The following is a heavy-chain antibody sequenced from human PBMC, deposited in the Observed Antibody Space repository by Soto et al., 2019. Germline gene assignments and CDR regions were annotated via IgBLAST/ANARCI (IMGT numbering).Heavy chain of an antibody. CDR3: AGQLERRVGAASH. Sequence: QVQLAESGGGLVKSGGSLTLSCSTSGFFFTDYFMSWIRQAPGKGLEWVSYISPSGDVTHYADSVKGRFTISRDNTKNSLFLQMSSLRDDDTAVYYCAGQLERRVGAASHWGQGTRVSVSS. V-gene: IGHV3-11*01. J-gene: IGHJ4*02. D-gene: IGHD1-26*01. CDR1: GFFFTDYF. CDR2: ISPSGDVT.